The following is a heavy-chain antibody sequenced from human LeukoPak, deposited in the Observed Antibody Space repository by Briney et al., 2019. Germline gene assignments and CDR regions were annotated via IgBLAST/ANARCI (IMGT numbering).Heavy chain of an antibody. CDR2: IIPMHASA. V-gene: IGHV1-69*05. CDR1: GGTFNKYA. J-gene: IGHJ5*02. Sequence: ASVKVSCKASGGTFNKYAITWVRQAPGQGLEWMGGIIPMHASARYAQNFQGRVTITTDESTTTAYMELSSLKSEDTALYYCARGAHSGSFSSWFHPWGQGTLVTVSS. CDR3: ARGAHSGSFSSWFHP. D-gene: IGHD3-10*01.